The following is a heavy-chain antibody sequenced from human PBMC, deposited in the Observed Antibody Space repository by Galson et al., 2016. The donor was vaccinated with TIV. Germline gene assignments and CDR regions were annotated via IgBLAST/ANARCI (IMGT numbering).Heavy chain of an antibody. CDR1: GGTFSNYV. J-gene: IGHJ4*02. CDR3: ARGRGYYFGSGSFYFDY. CDR2: IKPIFGTA. D-gene: IGHD3-10*01. V-gene: IGHV1-69*06. Sequence: SVKVSCKASGGTFSNYVISWVRQAPGQGLEWMGSIKPIFGTANYAQKFQGRVTITADTSTSTIYMELSSLRAEDTALYYCARGRGYYFGSGSFYFDYWGQGSLVTVSS.